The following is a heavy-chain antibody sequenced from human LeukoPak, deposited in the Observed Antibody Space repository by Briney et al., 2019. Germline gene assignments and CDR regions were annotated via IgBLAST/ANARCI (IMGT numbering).Heavy chain of an antibody. D-gene: IGHD3-10*01. CDR2: IYYSGST. V-gene: IGHV4-59*01. CDR3: ATLVGYNWFDP. J-gene: IGHJ5*02. Sequence: PSETLSLTCTVSGGSISSYYWSWIRQPPGKGLEWIGYIYYSGSTIYNPSLKSRVTISVDTSKNQFSLKLSSVTAADTAVYYCATLVGYNWFDPWGQGTLVTVSS. CDR1: GGSISSYY.